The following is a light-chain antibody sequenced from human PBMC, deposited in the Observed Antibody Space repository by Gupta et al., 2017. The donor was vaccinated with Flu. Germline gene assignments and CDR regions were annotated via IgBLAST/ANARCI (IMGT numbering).Light chain of an antibody. J-gene: IGKJ1*01. CDR3: MQALQTGGT. V-gene: IGKV2-28*01. Sequence: DIVMTQSPLSLSVTPGEPASISCRSSQSLLHSDGYNYLDWYLQKPGQSPQLLIYLGSNRTSGVPDRFSGSGSDTDFTLKISRVEAEDVGVYYCMQALQTGGTFGQGTKVEIK. CDR1: QSLLHSDGYNY. CDR2: LGS.